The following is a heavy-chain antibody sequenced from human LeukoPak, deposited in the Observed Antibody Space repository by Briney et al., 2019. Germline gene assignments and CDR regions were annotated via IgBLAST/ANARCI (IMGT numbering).Heavy chain of an antibody. V-gene: IGHV3-48*03. J-gene: IGHJ6*02. CDR2: ISSSGSTI. CDR3: VRSYYGMDV. CDR1: GFTFSSYE. Sequence: PGGSLRLSCAASGFTFSSYEMNWVRQAPGKGLEWVSYISSSGSTIYYADSVEGRFTISRDNAKNSLYLQMNSLGAEDTAVYYCVRSYYGMDVWGQGTTVSVSS.